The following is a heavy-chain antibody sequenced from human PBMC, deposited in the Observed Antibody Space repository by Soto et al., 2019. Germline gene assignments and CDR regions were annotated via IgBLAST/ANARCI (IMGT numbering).Heavy chain of an antibody. CDR2: ISAYNGNT. V-gene: IGHV1-18*01. D-gene: IGHD5-18*01. CDR3: ARDTPGPRGYSYGYLEDWFDP. J-gene: IGHJ5*02. CDR1: GYTFTSYG. Sequence: ASVKVSCKASGYTFTSYGISWVRQAPGQGLEWMGWISAYNGNTNYAQKLQGRVTMTTDTSTSTAYMELRSLRSDDTAVYYCARDTPGPRGYSYGYLEDWFDPWGQETLVTVSS.